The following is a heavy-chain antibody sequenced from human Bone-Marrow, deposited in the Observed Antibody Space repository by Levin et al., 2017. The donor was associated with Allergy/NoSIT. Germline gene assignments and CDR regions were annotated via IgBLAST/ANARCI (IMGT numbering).Heavy chain of an antibody. V-gene: IGHV3-21*01. D-gene: IGHD3-9*01. CDR2: INSGSTDI. Sequence: GESLKISGAASGFNFSTYNMNWVRQAPGKALEWVSSINSGSTDIYYADSLKGRFTISRDNAANSLYLQMNGLRAGDTAVYYCARDRTYGILRKYGRDGWGPATTVTVAS. CDR3: ARDRTYGILRKYGRDG. CDR1: GFNFSTYN. J-gene: IGHJ6*02.